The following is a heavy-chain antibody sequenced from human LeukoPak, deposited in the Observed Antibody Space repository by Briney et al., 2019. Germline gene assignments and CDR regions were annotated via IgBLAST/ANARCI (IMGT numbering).Heavy chain of an antibody. V-gene: IGHV3-48*04. Sequence: GGSLRLSCVASGFSFSSYPMNWVRQAPGKGLEGVSHINSDTNITPYTASVSGRFTISRDDAKNSLYLQMNSLRAEDTAVYYCARGFGQQLAGSPLGYWGQGTLVTVSS. CDR3: ARGFGQQLAGSPLGY. D-gene: IGHD6-13*01. CDR2: INSDTNIT. J-gene: IGHJ4*02. CDR1: GFSFSSYP.